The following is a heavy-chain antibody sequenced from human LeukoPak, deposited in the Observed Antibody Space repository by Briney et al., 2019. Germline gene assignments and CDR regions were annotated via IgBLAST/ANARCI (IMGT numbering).Heavy chain of an antibody. D-gene: IGHD1-20*01. CDR1: GGSFSGYY. CDR3: ARGRRYNWNYWYFDL. V-gene: IGHV4-34*01. CDR2: INHSGST. Sequence: SETLSLTCAVYGGSFSGYYWSWIRQPPGKGLEWIGEINHSGSTNYNPSLKSRVTISVDTSKNQFSLKLSSVTAADTAVYYCARGRRYNWNYWYFDLWGRGTLVTVSS. J-gene: IGHJ2*01.